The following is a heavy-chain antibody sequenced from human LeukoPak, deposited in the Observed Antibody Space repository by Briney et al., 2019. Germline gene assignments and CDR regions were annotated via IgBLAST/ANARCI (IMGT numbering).Heavy chain of an antibody. D-gene: IGHD4-17*01. V-gene: IGHV3-7*01. CDR3: ARDRRSTVTTVGY. J-gene: IGHJ4*02. Sequence: GGSLRLSCATSGFSFSSNWMSWVRQAPGKGLEWVASMNQDGSSVHYIDSVKGRFTVSRDNAKNSLYLEMTSLRAEDTAVYYCARDRRSTVTTVGYWGQGTLVTVSS. CDR2: MNQDGSSV. CDR1: GFSFSSNW.